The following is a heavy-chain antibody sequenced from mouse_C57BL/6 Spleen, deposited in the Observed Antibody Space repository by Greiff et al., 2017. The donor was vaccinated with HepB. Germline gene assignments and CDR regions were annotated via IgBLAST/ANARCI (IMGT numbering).Heavy chain of an antibody. J-gene: IGHJ2*01. Sequence: EVQLVESGPGLVKPSQSLSLTCSVTGYSITSGYYWNWIRQFPGNKLEWMGYISYDGSNNYNPSLKNRISITRDTSKNQFFLKLNSVTTEDTATYYCAREPGPFDYWGQGTTLTVSS. CDR1: GYSITSGYY. V-gene: IGHV3-6*01. D-gene: IGHD4-1*01. CDR2: ISYDGSN. CDR3: AREPGPFDY.